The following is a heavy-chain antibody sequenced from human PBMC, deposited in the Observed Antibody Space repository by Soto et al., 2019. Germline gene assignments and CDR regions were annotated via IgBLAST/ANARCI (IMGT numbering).Heavy chain of an antibody. CDR3: AGGGTPIDY. CDR1: GYTFTNFG. D-gene: IGHD3-16*01. Sequence: QVQLVQSGAEVKKPGASVKVSCKASGYTFTNFGISWVRQAPGQGLEWMGWISAYNGNTNYAQKVQGRVTMTTDTSTGTAYMGVRRLRFDDTAVYYCAGGGTPIDYWGQGTLVTVSS. V-gene: IGHV1-18*01. CDR2: ISAYNGNT. J-gene: IGHJ4*02.